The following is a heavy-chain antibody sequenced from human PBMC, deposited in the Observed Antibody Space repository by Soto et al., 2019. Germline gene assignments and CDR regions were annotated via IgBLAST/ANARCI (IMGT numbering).Heavy chain of an antibody. Sequence: SETLSLTCGVSGGTVASSHWWSWVRQSPGRGLEWIGNVYHTGDTNFNPSLQSRVTFSVDKSNNQFSLRLTSVTAADTAVYFCASEIATAGGNNYFDPWGHGTLVTVYS. CDR3: ASEIATAGGNNYFDP. J-gene: IGHJ5*02. CDR1: GGTVASSHW. D-gene: IGHD2-21*02. CDR2: VYHTGDT. V-gene: IGHV4-4*02.